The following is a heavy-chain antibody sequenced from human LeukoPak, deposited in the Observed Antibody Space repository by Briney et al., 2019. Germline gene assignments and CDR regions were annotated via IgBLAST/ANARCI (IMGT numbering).Heavy chain of an antibody. V-gene: IGHV4-4*07. CDR3: ARGITAAGNVNWFDP. CDR1: GGSVSSYY. Sequence: SETLSLTCTVSGGSVSSYYWSWIRQPAGKGLEWIGRIYSSGTTNYNPSLKSRVTMSVDTSKNHLSLKLSSVTAADTAVYYCARGITAAGNVNWFDPWGQGTLVTVSS. CDR2: IYSSGTT. J-gene: IGHJ5*02. D-gene: IGHD6-13*01.